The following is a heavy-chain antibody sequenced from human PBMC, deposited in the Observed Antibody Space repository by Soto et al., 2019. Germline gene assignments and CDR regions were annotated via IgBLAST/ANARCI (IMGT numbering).Heavy chain of an antibody. Sequence: GASVKVSCKASGYTFTGYAMHWVRQAPGQRLEWMGWINAGNGNKKYSQKFQGRVTITRDTSASAAYMELSSLSFEDTAVYYCARAVAVAADFDYWGQGTLVTVSS. CDR3: ARAVAVAADFDY. CDR2: INAGNGNK. V-gene: IGHV1-3*01. J-gene: IGHJ4*02. CDR1: GYTFTGYA. D-gene: IGHD6-19*01.